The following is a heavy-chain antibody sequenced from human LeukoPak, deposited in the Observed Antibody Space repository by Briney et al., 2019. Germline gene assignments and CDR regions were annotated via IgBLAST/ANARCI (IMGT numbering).Heavy chain of an antibody. V-gene: IGHV1-69*01. J-gene: IGHJ4*02. D-gene: IGHD4-17*01. Sequence: SVNVSCKASGGTFSSYAISWVRQAPGQGLEWMGGIIPIFGTANYAQKFQGRVTITADESTSTAYMELSSLRSEDTAVYYCARAYDYGDYGLYYFDYWGQGTLVTVSS. CDR2: IIPIFGTA. CDR1: GGTFSSYA. CDR3: ARAYDYGDYGLYYFDY.